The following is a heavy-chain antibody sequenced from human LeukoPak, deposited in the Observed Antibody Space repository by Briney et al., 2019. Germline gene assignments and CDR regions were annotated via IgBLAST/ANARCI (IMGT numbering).Heavy chain of an antibody. D-gene: IGHD1-26*01. J-gene: IGHJ5*02. CDR3: ARDNSQGDSAWWFDP. CDR2: ISPSGGST. CDR1: GYTFTGYW. V-gene: IGHV1-46*01. Sequence: ASVKVSCKAFGYTFTGYWMHWVRQAPGQGPEWMGVISPSGGSTIYAQKFKGRVTMTRDMATSTDYMEVSSLKSEDTAVYYCARDNSQGDSAWWFDPWGQGTLVTVSS.